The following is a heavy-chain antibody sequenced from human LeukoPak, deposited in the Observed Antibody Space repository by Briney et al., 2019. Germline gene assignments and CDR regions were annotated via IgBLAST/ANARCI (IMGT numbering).Heavy chain of an antibody. Sequence: ASVKVSGKASGYTFTSYYMHWVRQAPGQGLEWMGIINPSGGSTSYAQKFQGRVTMTRDTSTSTVYMELSSLRSEDTAVYYCARDRSAAPTYYYYGMDVWGKGTTVTVSS. J-gene: IGHJ6*04. CDR1: GYTFTSYY. D-gene: IGHD2-15*01. CDR2: INPSGGST. CDR3: ARDRSAAPTYYYYGMDV. V-gene: IGHV1-46*01.